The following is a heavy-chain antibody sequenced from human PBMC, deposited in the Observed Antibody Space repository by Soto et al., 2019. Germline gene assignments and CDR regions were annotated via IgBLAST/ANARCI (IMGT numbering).Heavy chain of an antibody. D-gene: IGHD5-18*01. J-gene: IGHJ6*02. CDR2: IYYSGST. Sequence: SETLSLTCTVSGGSISSSSYYCGWIRQPPGKGLEGIGSIYYSGSTYYNPSLKSRVTISVDTSKKQFSLKLSSVTAGDTAVYYCARNFYTAMALYYYSGMDVWGQGTTVTVSS. V-gene: IGHV4-39*01. CDR3: ARNFYTAMALYYYSGMDV. CDR1: GGSISSSSYY.